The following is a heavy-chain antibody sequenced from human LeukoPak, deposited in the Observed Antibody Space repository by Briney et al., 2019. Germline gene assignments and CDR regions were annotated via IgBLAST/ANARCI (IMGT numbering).Heavy chain of an antibody. Sequence: ETLSLTCTVSGGSISSYYWNWIRQPPGKGPEWIGCISDKGTTKYNPAFKSRVTISVDTSKNQFSLKLTSVTAADTAVYFCATGYYEPFEKWGQGSPLSVSS. J-gene: IGHJ4*02. CDR1: GGSISSYY. V-gene: IGHV4-59*01. CDR3: ATGYYEPFEK. CDR2: ISDKGTT. D-gene: IGHD3-22*01.